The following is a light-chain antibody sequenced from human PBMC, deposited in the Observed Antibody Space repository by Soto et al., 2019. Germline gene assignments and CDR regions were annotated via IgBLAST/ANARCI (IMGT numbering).Light chain of an antibody. Sequence: QSVLTQPPSASGTPGQRVTISCSGSSSNIGSNTVNWYQQLPGTAPNLLIYSNNQRPSGVPDRFSGSKSGTSASLAISGLQSEDEADYYWAAWDDSLSSHVVFGGGTKLTVL. CDR1: SSNIGSNT. CDR3: AAWDDSLSSHVV. J-gene: IGLJ2*01. V-gene: IGLV1-44*01. CDR2: SNN.